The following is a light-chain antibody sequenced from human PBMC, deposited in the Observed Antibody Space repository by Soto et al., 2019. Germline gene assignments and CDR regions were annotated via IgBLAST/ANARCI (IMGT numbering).Light chain of an antibody. CDR2: LGS. CDR1: QSLLHSNGYNY. V-gene: IGKV2-28*01. J-gene: IGKJ4*01. CDR3: MQALLSLT. Sequence: DIVMTQSPLSLPVTPGEPASISCRSSQSLLHSNGYNYLDWYLQKPGQSPQLLIYLGSNRASGVPDRFSGSGSGTDCTLKISRVEAEDVGVYYCMQALLSLTFGGGTKVEIK.